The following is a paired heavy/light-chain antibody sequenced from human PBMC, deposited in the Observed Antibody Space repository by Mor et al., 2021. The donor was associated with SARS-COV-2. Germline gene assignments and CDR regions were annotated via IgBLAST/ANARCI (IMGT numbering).Heavy chain of an antibody. CDR2: IYTSGST. D-gene: IGHD2-2*01. J-gene: IGHJ6*02. CDR1: GGSISSGSYY. V-gene: IGHV4-61*02. CDR3: ARAVVPAAKADYYYYYYGMDV. Sequence: QVQLQESGPGLVKPSQTLSLTCTVSGGSISSGSYYWSWIRQPAGKGLEWIGRIYTSGSTNYNPSLKSRVTISVDTSKNQFSLKLSSVTAADTAVYYCARAVVPAAKADYYYYYYGMDVWGQGTTVTVSS.
Light chain of an antibody. V-gene: IGKV3-20*01. CDR1: QSVSSSY. CDR3: QQYGSSPL. CDR2: GAS. J-gene: IGKJ2*01. Sequence: EIVLTQSPGTLSLSPGERATLSCRASQSVSSSYLAWYQQKPGQAPRLLIYGASSRATGIPDRFSGSGSGTDFTLTISRLEPEDFAVYYCQQYGSSPLFGQGTKLEIK.